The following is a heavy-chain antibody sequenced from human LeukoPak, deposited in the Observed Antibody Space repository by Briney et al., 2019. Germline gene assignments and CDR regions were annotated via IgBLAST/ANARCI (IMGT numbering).Heavy chain of an antibody. J-gene: IGHJ3*02. CDR1: GFTFSSYS. CDR3: ARVGTGNDAFDI. CDR2: ISSSSSYI. D-gene: IGHD3/OR15-3a*01. Sequence: GGSLRLSCAASGFTFSSYSMNWVRQAPGKGLEWVSSISSSSSYIYYADSVKGRFTISIDNAKNSLYLQMNSLSAEDTAVYYCARVGTGNDAFDIWGQGTMVTVSS. V-gene: IGHV3-21*01.